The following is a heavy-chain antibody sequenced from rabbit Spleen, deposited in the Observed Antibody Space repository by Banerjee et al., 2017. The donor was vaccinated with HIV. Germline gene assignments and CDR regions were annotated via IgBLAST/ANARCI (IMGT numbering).Heavy chain of an antibody. CDR3: ARGLAGYGDTAYLDL. CDR1: GFSFSSGYW. CDR2: INGGSSGNT. D-gene: IGHD2-1*01. J-gene: IGHJ3*01. Sequence: QEQLEESGGDLVKPGASLTLTCKASGFSFSSGYWIYWVRQAPGKGLERIAYINGGSSGNTYYATWAKGRFTTSKTSSTTVTLQIPSLTVADTATYFCARGLAGYGDTAYLDLWGQGTLVTVS. V-gene: IGHV1S45*01.